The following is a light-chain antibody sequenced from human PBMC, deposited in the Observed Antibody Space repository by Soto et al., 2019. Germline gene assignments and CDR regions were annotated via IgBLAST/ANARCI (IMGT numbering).Light chain of an antibody. CDR3: SSYAGTVTLV. J-gene: IGLJ3*02. CDR2: EVT. Sequence: QSALTQPASVSGSPGQSITISCTGTSGDVAIYDLVSWYQQYPGKAPQLIIYEVTKRPSGVSNRFSGSKSGNTASLTISGLQGEDEGDYYCSSYAGTVTLVFGGGTKLTVL. CDR1: SGDVAIYDL. V-gene: IGLV2-23*02.